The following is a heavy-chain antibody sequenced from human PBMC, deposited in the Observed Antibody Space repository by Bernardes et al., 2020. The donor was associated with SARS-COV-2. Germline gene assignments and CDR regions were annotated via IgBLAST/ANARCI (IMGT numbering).Heavy chain of an antibody. CDR2: IYTSGST. CDR1: GGSISSGSYY. D-gene: IGHD4-17*01. Sequence: LSLTCTVSGGSISSGSYYWSWIRQPAGKGLEWIGRIYTSGSTNYNPSLKSRVTISVDTSKNQFSLKLSSVTATDTAVYYCAREPLLDYGDYNTEYYYYYGMDVWGQGTTVTVSS. J-gene: IGHJ6*02. CDR3: AREPLLDYGDYNTEYYYYYGMDV. V-gene: IGHV4-61*02.